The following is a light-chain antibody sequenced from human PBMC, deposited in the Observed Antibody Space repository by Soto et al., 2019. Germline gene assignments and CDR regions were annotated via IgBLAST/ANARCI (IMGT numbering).Light chain of an antibody. CDR2: DTT. V-gene: IGKV1-33*01. Sequence: DIQMTQSPTSLAASVGDRVTISCQASQDLTNFLNWYQQKPGEASKLLIYDTTTLEEGVPSRFSGGGSGTDFTFTINGLQPEDAAIYSCQQYVNLPYTFGQGTKLEIK. CDR3: QQYVNLPYT. CDR1: QDLTNF. J-gene: IGKJ2*01.